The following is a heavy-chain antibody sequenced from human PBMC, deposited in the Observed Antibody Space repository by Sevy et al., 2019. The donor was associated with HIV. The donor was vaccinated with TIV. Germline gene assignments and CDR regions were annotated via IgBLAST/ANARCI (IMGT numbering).Heavy chain of an antibody. CDR3: ARNDGALGQVAQMDV. CDR1: GYSFSSYW. D-gene: IGHD3-10*01. Sequence: GESLKISCKGSGYSFSSYWIGWVRQMPGKGLEWMGIIYPGDSDIIYSPSFQGQVTISADKSISTAYLQWSSLKASDTAMYYCARNDGALGQVAQMDVWGQGTTVTVSS. J-gene: IGHJ6*02. CDR2: IYPGDSDI. V-gene: IGHV5-51*01.